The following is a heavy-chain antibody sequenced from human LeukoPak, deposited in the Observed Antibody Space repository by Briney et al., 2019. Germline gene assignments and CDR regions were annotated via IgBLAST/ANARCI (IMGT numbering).Heavy chain of an antibody. CDR2: INHSGGT. D-gene: IGHD2-15*01. V-gene: IGHV4-34*01. CDR1: GGSFSGYY. Sequence: SETLSLTCAVYGGSFSGYYWSWIRQPPGKGLEWIGEINHSGGTNYNPSLKSRVTISVDTSKNQFSLKLSSVTAADTAVYYCARMQVGRSLDAFDIWGQGTMVTVSS. CDR3: ARMQVGRSLDAFDI. J-gene: IGHJ3*02.